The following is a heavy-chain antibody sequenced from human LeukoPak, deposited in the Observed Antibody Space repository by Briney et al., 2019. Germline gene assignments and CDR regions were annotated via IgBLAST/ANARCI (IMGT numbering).Heavy chain of an antibody. Sequence: GGSLRLSCAASGFTYSSYGMHWVRQAPGKGLEWVAVISYDGSNKYYADSVKGRFTISRDNAKNSLYLQMNSLRAEDTAVYYCAELGITMIGGVWGKGTTVTISS. V-gene: IGHV3-30*18. CDR3: AELGITMIGGV. CDR1: GFTYSSYG. CDR2: ISYDGSNK. D-gene: IGHD3-10*02. J-gene: IGHJ6*04.